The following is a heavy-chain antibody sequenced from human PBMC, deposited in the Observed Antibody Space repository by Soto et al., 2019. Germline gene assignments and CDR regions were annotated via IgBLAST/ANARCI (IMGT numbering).Heavy chain of an antibody. Sequence: PGGSLRLSCAASGFTFSSYGMHWVRQAPGKGLEWVAVISYDGSNKYYADSVKGRFTISRDNSKNTLYLQMNSLRAEDTAVYYCAKDLDPFIAVAGTSAFDIWGQGTMVTVSS. J-gene: IGHJ3*02. V-gene: IGHV3-30*18. CDR2: ISYDGSNK. CDR1: GFTFSSYG. CDR3: AKDLDPFIAVAGTSAFDI. D-gene: IGHD6-19*01.